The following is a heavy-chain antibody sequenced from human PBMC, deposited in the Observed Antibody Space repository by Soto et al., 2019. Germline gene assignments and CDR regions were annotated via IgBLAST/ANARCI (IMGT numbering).Heavy chain of an antibody. CDR2: IYPGDSDT. V-gene: IGHV5-51*01. CDR3: ARQGWGCSSTSCYPHYYYYMDV. Sequence: GESLKISCKGSGYSFTSYWIGWVRQMPGKGLEWMGIIYPGDSDTRYSPSFQGQVTISADKSISTAYLQWSSLKASDTAMYYCARQGWGCSSTSCYPHYYYYMDVWGKGTTVTVS. J-gene: IGHJ6*03. D-gene: IGHD2-2*01. CDR1: GYSFTSYW.